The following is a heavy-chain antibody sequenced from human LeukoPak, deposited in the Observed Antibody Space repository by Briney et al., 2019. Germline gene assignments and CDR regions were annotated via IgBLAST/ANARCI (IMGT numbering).Heavy chain of an antibody. D-gene: IGHD5-24*01. CDR3: ARASRDGYNQNFDH. CDR1: GYSFSNYW. Sequence: GEFLKISCKGLGYSFSNYWSAWVRQMPGKGLEWMGIIYPGGSETRYDPSFQGQVTISADMSTSTAYLQWSSLRASDTAMYYCARASRDGYNQNFDHWGQGTLVTVSS. V-gene: IGHV5-51*01. CDR2: IYPGGSET. J-gene: IGHJ4*02.